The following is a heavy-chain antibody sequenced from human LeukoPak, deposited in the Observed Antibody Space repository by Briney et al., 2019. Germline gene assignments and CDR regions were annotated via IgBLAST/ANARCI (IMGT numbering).Heavy chain of an antibody. Sequence: GGSLRLSCAASGFTFSHFAMHWVRQAPGKGLEWVAVISYDGKKNYYADSVKGRFTISRDNSKNTLYLQMNSLRAEDTAVFYCAKVPRYCSSTSCYAGYFEYWGQGTLVTVSS. D-gene: IGHD2-2*01. V-gene: IGHV3-30*18. J-gene: IGHJ4*02. CDR3: AKVPRYCSSTSCYAGYFEY. CDR1: GFTFSHFA. CDR2: ISYDGKKN.